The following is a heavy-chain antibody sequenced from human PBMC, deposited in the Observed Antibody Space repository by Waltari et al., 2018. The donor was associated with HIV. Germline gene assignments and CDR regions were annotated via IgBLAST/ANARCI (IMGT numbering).Heavy chain of an antibody. CDR2: IYYSGRT. J-gene: IGHJ3*02. CDR1: AGSRPSRINY. V-gene: IGHV4-61*01. D-gene: IGHD3-16*01. CDR3: ARKYDSDAFDI. Sequence: QLQESDTGLVTPSETLSLTCTHSAGSRPSRINYSRRLRQPPGKGLEWIGYIYYSGRTNYNPSLKSRVTISVDTSKNQFSLKLSSVTAADTAVYYCARKYDSDAFDIWGQGTMVTVSS.